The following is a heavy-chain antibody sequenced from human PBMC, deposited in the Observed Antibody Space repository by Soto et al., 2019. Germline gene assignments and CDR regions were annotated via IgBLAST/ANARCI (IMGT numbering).Heavy chain of an antibody. CDR3: ATSYAILPGPFAP. J-gene: IGHJ5*02. V-gene: IGHV3-23*01. Sequence: GGSWVSKESGQGLVCFLVISDSCGSTYYSDSLKGRFTISRDNSNTTLYLQMNSPRAEDPSVYFCATSYAILPGPFAPCGQGTLVTVSS. CDR2: ISDSCGST. CDR1: G. D-gene: IGHD3-9*01.